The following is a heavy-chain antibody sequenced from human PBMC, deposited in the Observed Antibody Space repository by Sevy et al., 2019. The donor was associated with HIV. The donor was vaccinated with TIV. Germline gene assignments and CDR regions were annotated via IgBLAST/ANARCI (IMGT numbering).Heavy chain of an antibody. Sequence: GGSLRLSCAASGFAFSSHAMHWVRQAPGKGLEWVAFISYGGTETFYAASVEGRFTISRDNSKNMLSLQINSLRPEDTAEYSCSSDGGYGIKWSPLYWGHGTLVTVSS. V-gene: IGHV3-30-3*01. CDR3: SSDGGYGIKWSPLY. CDR1: GFAFSSHA. D-gene: IGHD6-13*01. J-gene: IGHJ4*01. CDR2: ISYGGTET.